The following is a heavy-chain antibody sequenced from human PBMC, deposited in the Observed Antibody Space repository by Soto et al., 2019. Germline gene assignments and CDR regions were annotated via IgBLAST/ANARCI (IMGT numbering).Heavy chain of an antibody. Sequence: GASVKVSCKASGGTFSSYAISCVRQAPGQGLEWMGGIIPIFGTANYAQKFQGRVTITADESTSTAYMELSSLRSEDTAVYYCASSLGTAMVIRYYYGMDVWGRGTTVTVSS. CDR3: ASSLGTAMVIRYYYGMDV. V-gene: IGHV1-69*13. D-gene: IGHD5-18*01. CDR1: GGTFSSYA. CDR2: IIPIFGTA. J-gene: IGHJ6*02.